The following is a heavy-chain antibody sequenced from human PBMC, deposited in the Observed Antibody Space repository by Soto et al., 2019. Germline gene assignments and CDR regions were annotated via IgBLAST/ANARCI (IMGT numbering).Heavy chain of an antibody. D-gene: IGHD3-22*01. Sequence: GASVKVSCKASGGTFSSYAISWVRQAPGQGLEWMGGIIPIFGTANYAQKFQGRVTITADKSTSTAYMELSSLRSEDTAVYYCARVLGTFYDRKYYYYGMDVWGQGTTVTVSS. CDR2: IIPIFGTA. CDR3: ARVLGTFYDRKYYYYGMDV. J-gene: IGHJ6*02. CDR1: GGTFSSYA. V-gene: IGHV1-69*06.